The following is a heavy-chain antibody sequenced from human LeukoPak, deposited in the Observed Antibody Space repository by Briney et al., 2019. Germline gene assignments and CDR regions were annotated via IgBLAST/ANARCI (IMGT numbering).Heavy chain of an antibody. V-gene: IGHV1-2*04. CDR2: IDPNSGGT. CDR1: GYTFTGYY. D-gene: IGHD2-15*01. CDR3: ARDVEDIVVVVAASPYNWFDP. Sequence: ASVKVSCKASGYTFTGYYMHWVRQAPGQGLEWMGWIDPNSGGTNYAQKFQGWVTMTRDTSISTAYMELSRLRSDDTAVYYCARDVEDIVVVVAASPYNWFDPWGQGTLFTVSS. J-gene: IGHJ5*02.